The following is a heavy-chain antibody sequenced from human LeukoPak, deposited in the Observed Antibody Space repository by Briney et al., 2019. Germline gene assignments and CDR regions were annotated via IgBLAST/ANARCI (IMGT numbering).Heavy chain of an antibody. CDR3: ARDTKRSRARWENLGIDP. V-gene: IGHV1-18*01. J-gene: IGHJ5*02. D-gene: IGHD3-16*01. Sequence: RASVKVSCKASGYTFTTYGISWVRQAPGQGLEWMGYIITYNGNTNYAQKLQGRVTMTTDTSTSTAYMELRSLRSDDTAVYYCARDTKRSRARWENLGIDPWGQGTLVTVSS. CDR1: GYTFTTYG. CDR2: IITYNGNT.